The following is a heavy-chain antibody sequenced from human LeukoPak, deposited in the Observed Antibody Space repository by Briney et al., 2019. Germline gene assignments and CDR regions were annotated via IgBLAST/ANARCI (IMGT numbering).Heavy chain of an antibody. CDR1: GFTLNNYA. CDR2: ISGFGGST. CDR3: ARRSGSSWSSFDY. V-gene: IGHV3-23*01. D-gene: IGHD6-13*01. Sequence: GGSLRLSCAASGFTLNNYAMNWVRQAPGKGLEWVSGISGFGGSTYYAPSVKGRLTISRDNFGNMLYLHLDSLRVEDTAIYYCARRSGSSWSSFDYWGQGALVTVSS. J-gene: IGHJ4*02.